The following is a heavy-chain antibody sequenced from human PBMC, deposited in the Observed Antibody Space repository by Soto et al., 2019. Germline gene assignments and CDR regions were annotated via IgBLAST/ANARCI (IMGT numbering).Heavy chain of an antibody. V-gene: IGHV4-39*01. D-gene: IGHD3-9*01. CDR3: AKFYDAVTAFYLQGYFDY. CDR1: GGSSISSSYY. CDR2: IYYSGST. Sequence: SETLSHTCTVSGGSSISSSYYWGWIRQPPGKGLEWIGSIYYSGSTYYNPSLKSRVTISVDTSKNQFSLKLSSVTAADTAVYYCAKFYDAVTAFYLQGYFDYWGPGTLVTVSS. J-gene: IGHJ4*02.